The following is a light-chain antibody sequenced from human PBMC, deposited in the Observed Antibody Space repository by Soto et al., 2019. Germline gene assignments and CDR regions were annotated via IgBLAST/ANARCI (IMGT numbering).Light chain of an antibody. Sequence: DIQMTQSPSTLSASLGDRVTITCRASQSISSWLAWYQQKPGKAPKLLIYKATTLESGVPSRFSGSGYGTEFTLTISSLQPDDFATYYCHQYNSYSRTFGQGTKVDIK. J-gene: IGKJ1*01. CDR1: QSISSW. CDR2: KAT. CDR3: HQYNSYSRT. V-gene: IGKV1-5*03.